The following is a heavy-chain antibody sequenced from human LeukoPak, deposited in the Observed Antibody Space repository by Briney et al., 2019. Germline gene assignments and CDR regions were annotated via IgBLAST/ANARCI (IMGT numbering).Heavy chain of an antibody. Sequence: GGSLRLSCAASGFTFSSYAMSWVRQAPGKGLEWVSAISGSGGSTYYADSVKGRFTISRDNSKNTLYLQMNSLRAEDTAVYYCARDNYYGSGVNYYYYMDVWGEGTTVTVSS. CDR1: GFTFSSYA. D-gene: IGHD3-10*01. CDR2: ISGSGGST. V-gene: IGHV3-23*01. CDR3: ARDNYYGSGVNYYYYMDV. J-gene: IGHJ6*03.